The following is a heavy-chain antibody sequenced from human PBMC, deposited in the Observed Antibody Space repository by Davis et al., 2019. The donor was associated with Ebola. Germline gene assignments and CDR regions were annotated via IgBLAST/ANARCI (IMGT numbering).Heavy chain of an antibody. CDR1: GFTFSAYW. D-gene: IGHD3/OR15-3a*01. Sequence: GGSLRLSCAASGFTFSAYWMHWVRQAPGKGLEWVANIKQDGSEKYYVDSVKGRFTISRDNAKNSLYLQMNSLRAEDTAVYYCARVRGTGVWGLDYWGQGTLVTVSS. J-gene: IGHJ4*02. CDR3: ARVRGTGVWGLDY. V-gene: IGHV3-7*01. CDR2: IKQDGSEK.